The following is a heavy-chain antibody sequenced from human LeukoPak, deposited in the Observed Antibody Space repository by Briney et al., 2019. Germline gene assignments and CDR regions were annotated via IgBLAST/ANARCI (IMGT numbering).Heavy chain of an antibody. D-gene: IGHD2-15*01. Sequence: GGSLRRSCAASGFTFSSYESNWVRQAPGKGLEWVSYISSSGSTIYYADSVKGRFTISRDNAKNSLYLQMNSLRAEDTAVYYCARDPWVLGGYWGQGTLVTVSS. CDR3: ARDPWVLGGY. CDR2: ISSSGSTI. J-gene: IGHJ4*02. V-gene: IGHV3-48*03. CDR1: GFTFSSYE.